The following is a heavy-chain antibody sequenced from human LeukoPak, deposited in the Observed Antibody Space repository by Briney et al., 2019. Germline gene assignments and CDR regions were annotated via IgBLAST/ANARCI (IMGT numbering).Heavy chain of an antibody. V-gene: IGHV4-34*01. D-gene: IGHD3-22*01. CDR2: INHSGST. Sequence: SETMSLTCAVYGGSFSGYYWSWIRQPPGKGLEWIGEINHSGSTNYNPSLKSRVTISVDTSKNQFSLKLSSVTAADTAVYYCARVTGYMIEDYFDYWGQGTLVTVSS. CDR1: GGSFSGYY. J-gene: IGHJ4*02. CDR3: ARVTGYMIEDYFDY.